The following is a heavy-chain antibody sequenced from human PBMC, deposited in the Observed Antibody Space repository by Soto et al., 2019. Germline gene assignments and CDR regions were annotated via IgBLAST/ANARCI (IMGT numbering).Heavy chain of an antibody. CDR2: IFSNDEK. V-gene: IGHV2-26*01. J-gene: IGHJ4*02. CDR3: ARIRGGFGGDS. CDR1: GFSLSSSEMG. Sequence: QVTLKESGPVLVKPTETLTLTCTVSGFSLSSSEMGVSWIRQPPGKALEWLAHIFSNDEKTYSTSLKSRLTLSKDTAKSQVVLTMTNMDPVDTATYYCARIRGGFGGDSWGQGTLVSVSS. D-gene: IGHD3-10*01.